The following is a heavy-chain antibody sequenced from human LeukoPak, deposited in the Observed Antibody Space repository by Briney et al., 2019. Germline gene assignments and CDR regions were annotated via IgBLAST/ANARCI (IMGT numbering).Heavy chain of an antibody. CDR2: IYPGDSYT. Sequence: GESLKISCQGSGYSFTNYWIGWVRQMPGKGLEWMGIIYPGDSYTTYSPSFQGQVTISADKSISTAYLQWSSLKASDTAMYFCARRGDYDYSFDFWGQGTLVTVSS. CDR3: ARRGDYDYSFDF. D-gene: IGHD5-12*01. CDR1: GYSFTNYW. J-gene: IGHJ4*02. V-gene: IGHV5-51*01.